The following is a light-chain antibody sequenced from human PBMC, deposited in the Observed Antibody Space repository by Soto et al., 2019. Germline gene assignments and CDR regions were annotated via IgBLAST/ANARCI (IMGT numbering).Light chain of an antibody. CDR2: GAS. Sequence: DIQMTQSPSSLSASVGDRITITCRASQSISTNLNWYQQKSGKAPKILIYGASSLQSGVPSRFSGSGSGTDFTLTISSLQPEDFATYYCQQSYSTPLTFGGGTKVEIK. J-gene: IGKJ4*01. CDR3: QQSYSTPLT. V-gene: IGKV1-39*01. CDR1: QSISTN.